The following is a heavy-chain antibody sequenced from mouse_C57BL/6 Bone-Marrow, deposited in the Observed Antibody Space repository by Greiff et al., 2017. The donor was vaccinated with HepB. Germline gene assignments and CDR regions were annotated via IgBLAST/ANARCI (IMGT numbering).Heavy chain of an antibody. CDR3: ARGTVVATSRYFDY. CDR1: GYTFTDYN. Sequence: EVQLQQSGPELVKPGASVKIPCKASGYTFTDYNMDWVKQSHGKSLEWIGDINPNNGGTIYNQKFKGKATLTVDKSSGTAYMELRSLTSEDTAVYYCARGTVVATSRYFDYWGQGTTLTVSS. J-gene: IGHJ2*01. D-gene: IGHD1-1*01. CDR2: INPNNGGT. V-gene: IGHV1-18*01.